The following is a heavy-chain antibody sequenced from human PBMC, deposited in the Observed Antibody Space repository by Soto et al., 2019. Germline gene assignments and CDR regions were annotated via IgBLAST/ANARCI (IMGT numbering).Heavy chain of an antibody. V-gene: IGHV1-8*01. Sequence: QVQLVQSGAEVKKPGASVKVSCKASGYTFISYDINWVRQATGQGLEWMGWMNPNTGDTGYAQKFKGRVTMTRNTSINTANLEFSSLRSDDTAVYFCARGDGYIFDYWGQGTLVTVSS. D-gene: IGHD5-12*01. CDR2: MNPNTGDT. CDR1: GYTFISYD. CDR3: ARGDGYIFDY. J-gene: IGHJ4*02.